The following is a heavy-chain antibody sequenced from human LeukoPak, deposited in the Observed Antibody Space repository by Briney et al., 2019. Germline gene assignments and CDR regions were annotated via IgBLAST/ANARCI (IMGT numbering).Heavy chain of an antibody. J-gene: IGHJ4*02. CDR2: IIPIFGTA. CDR3: ARDRVDTAMGPGLGFDY. D-gene: IGHD5-18*01. Sequence: SVTVSCKASGGTFSIYAISWVRQAPGQGLEWMGGIIPIFGTANYAQKFQRRVTITADESTSTAYMELSSLRSEDTAVYYCARDRVDTAMGPGLGFDYWGQGTLVTVSS. CDR1: GGTFSIYA. V-gene: IGHV1-69*13.